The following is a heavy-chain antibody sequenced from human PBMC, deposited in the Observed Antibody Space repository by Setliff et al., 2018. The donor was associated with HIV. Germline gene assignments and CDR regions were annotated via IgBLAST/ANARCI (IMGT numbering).Heavy chain of an antibody. CDR3: AKELGGSGIDAFDI. CDR1: GFSFSSYG. J-gene: IGHJ3*02. D-gene: IGHD3-10*01. V-gene: IGHV3-30*02. Sequence: PGGSLRLSCAASGFSFSSYGMHWVRQAPGKGLEWVATIWFNGNNKYYEDSVKGRFTISRDNSKNTVHLQMNSLRVDDTAVYYCAKELGGSGIDAFDIWGQGTMVTV. CDR2: IWFNGNNK.